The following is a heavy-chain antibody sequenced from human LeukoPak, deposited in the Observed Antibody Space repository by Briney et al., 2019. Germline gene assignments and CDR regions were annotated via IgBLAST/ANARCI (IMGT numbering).Heavy chain of an antibody. CDR1: GYSFTSYW. Sequence: GDSLKISCKGSGYSFTSYWIGWVRQMPGKGLEWMGIIYPGDSDARYSPSFQGQVTMSADKSISTAYLQWSSLKASDTAVYYCARVGDYGDTTGGFDYWGQGTLVSVSS. D-gene: IGHD4/OR15-4a*01. V-gene: IGHV5-51*01. J-gene: IGHJ4*02. CDR3: ARVGDYGDTTGGFDY. CDR2: IYPGDSDA.